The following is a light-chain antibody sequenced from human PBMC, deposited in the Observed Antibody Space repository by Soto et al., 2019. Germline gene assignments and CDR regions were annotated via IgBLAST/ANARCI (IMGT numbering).Light chain of an antibody. CDR2: DAS. CDR1: QSISSSY. J-gene: IGKJ5*01. CDR3: QQRSNWHPIT. Sequence: EIVLTQSPGTLSLSPGKRATLSCRASQSISSSYLAWYQQRPGQAPRLLIYDASNRATGIPARFSGSGSGTDFTLTISSLEPEDFAVYYCQQRSNWHPITFGQGTRLEIK. V-gene: IGKV3D-20*02.